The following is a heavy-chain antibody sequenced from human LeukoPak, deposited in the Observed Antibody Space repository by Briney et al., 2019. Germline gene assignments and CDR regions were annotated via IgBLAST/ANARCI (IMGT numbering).Heavy chain of an antibody. CDR2: IIPIFGTA. D-gene: IGHD6-13*01. CDR1: GGTFISYA. J-gene: IGHJ5*02. Sequence: GASVKVSCKASGGTFISYAISWVRQAPGQGLEWMGGIIPIFGTANYAQKFQGRVTITTDESTSTAYMELSSLRSEDTAVYYCARVRQQLLNNWFDHWGQGTLVTVSS. V-gene: IGHV1-69*05. CDR3: ARVRQQLLNNWFDH.